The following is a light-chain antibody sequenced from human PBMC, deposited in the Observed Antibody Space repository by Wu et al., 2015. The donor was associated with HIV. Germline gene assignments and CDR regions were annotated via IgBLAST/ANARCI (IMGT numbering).Light chain of an antibody. CDR1: QSVRSY. V-gene: IGKV3-11*01. CDR2: DTS. J-gene: IGKJ4*01. CDR3: QQRSNWLT. Sequence: ATLSCRASQSVRSYLAWYQQKPGQAPKLVIYDTSRRATGIPARFSGSGSGTDFTLTISSLEPEDFAVYYCQQRSNWLTFGGGTKVEI.